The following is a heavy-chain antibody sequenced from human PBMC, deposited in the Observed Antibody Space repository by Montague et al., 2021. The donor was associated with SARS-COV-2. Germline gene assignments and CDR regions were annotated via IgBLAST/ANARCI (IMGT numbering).Heavy chain of an antibody. CDR2: TYPNKTT. V-gene: IGHV4-4*07. Sequence: SDTLSLTCTVSGGSMRSYYWSWIRQSAEKGLEWIGRTYPNKTTTYNPSFESRFTMSVDTSKNLCSLSVKSVTAADTAVYYCARDDGAAYSLSGDYNWFDPWGQGILVTVSS. D-gene: IGHD1-26*01. CDR1: GGSMRSYY. CDR3: ARDDGAAYSLSGDYNWFDP. J-gene: IGHJ5*02.